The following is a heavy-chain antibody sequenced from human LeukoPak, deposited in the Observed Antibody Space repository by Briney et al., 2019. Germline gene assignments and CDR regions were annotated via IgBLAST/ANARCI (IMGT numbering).Heavy chain of an antibody. CDR3: ARGAVVVVAATRSHYYYYMDV. CDR1: GGTFSSYA. CDR2: IIPIFGTA. J-gene: IGHJ6*03. D-gene: IGHD2-15*01. V-gene: IGHV1-69*06. Sequence: ASVKVSCKASGGTFSSYAISWVRQAPGQGLEWMGGIIPIFGTANYAQKFQGRVTITADKSTSTAYMELSSLRSEDTAVYYCARGAVVVVAATRSHYYYYMDVWGKGTTVTVSS.